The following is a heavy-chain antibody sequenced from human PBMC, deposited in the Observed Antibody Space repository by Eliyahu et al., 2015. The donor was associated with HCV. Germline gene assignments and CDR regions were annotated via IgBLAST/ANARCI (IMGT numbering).Heavy chain of an antibody. D-gene: IGHD6-19*01. Sequence: QVQLQESGPGLVKSSETLSLTCTVSGGSIXTXXWXWIRQPPGKGLEXIGDIHYTGGTNYNPSLKSRVTMSVDTSKNQFSLNLTSVTDADTAVYYCASGGGGIAVAGTGGWFDPWGQGTLVTVSS. CDR1: GGSIXTXX. CDR3: ASGGGGIAVAGTGGWFDP. J-gene: IGHJ5*02. CDR2: IHYTGGT. V-gene: IGHV4-59*01.